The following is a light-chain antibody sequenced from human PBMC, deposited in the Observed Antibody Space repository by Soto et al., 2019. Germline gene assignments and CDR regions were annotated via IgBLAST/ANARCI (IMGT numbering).Light chain of an antibody. CDR3: QQYDEWPLT. Sequence: EKVMTQSLATLSVSPGERATLSCRASQNVKTRLAWYQQKPGQAPRLLIYDAFTRATGIPARFSGSASGTEFTLTISSLQSEDFAVYYCQQYDEWPLTFGGGTKVDI. V-gene: IGKV3-15*01. CDR2: DAF. J-gene: IGKJ4*01. CDR1: QNVKTR.